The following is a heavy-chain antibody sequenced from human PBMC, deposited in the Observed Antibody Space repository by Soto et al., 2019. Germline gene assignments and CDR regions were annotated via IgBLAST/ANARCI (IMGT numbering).Heavy chain of an antibody. CDR1: GHTFTSYG. Sequence: ASVKVSCKASGHTFTSYGISWVRQAPGQGPEWTGSISAYNGNTNYAQKLQGRVTMTTDTSTSTAYVELRSLSSDDTAVYYCARDRDCSSTSCYSDYYYGMDVWGQGTTVTVSS. CDR2: ISAYNGNT. CDR3: ARDRDCSSTSCYSDYYYGMDV. J-gene: IGHJ6*02. D-gene: IGHD2-2*01. V-gene: IGHV1-18*01.